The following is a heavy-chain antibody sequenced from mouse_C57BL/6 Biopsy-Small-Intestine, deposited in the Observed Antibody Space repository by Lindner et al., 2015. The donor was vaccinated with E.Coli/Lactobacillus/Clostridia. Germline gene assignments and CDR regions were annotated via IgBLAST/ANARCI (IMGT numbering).Heavy chain of an antibody. V-gene: IGHV5-6*01. D-gene: IGHD1-1*01. CDR3: ARHPLVASYWYFDV. CDR2: ISSGGSYT. Sequence: VQLQESGGDLVKPGGSLKLSCAASGFTFSSYGMSWVRQTPDKRLEWVATISSGGSYTYYPDSVKGRFTISRDNAKNTLYLQMSSLKSEDTAMYYCARHPLVASYWYFDVWGTGTTVTVSS. CDR1: GFTFSSYG. J-gene: IGHJ1*03.